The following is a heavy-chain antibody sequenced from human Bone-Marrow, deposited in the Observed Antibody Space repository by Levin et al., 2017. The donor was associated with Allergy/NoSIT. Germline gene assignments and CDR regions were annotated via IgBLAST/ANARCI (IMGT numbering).Heavy chain of an antibody. Sequence: SQTLSLTCSVSGGSMSPFYWTWIRQSPGRGREFLGYIFHTGRTTYNPSLTGRVSISVDTSRNQFSLTLTSVTAADSALYFCARARDNYGYLPLDSWGQGTLVTVSS. CDR3: ARARDNYGYLPLDS. V-gene: IGHV4-59*01. D-gene: IGHD5-18*01. CDR1: GGSMSPFY. CDR2: IFHTGRT. J-gene: IGHJ4*02.